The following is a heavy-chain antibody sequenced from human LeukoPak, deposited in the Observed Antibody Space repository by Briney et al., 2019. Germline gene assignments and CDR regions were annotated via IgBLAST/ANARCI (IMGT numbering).Heavy chain of an antibody. CDR2: ISSSSSYI. J-gene: IGHJ6*03. V-gene: IGHV3-21*01. Sequence: GGSLRLSCAASGFTFSSYSMNWVRQAPGKGLEWVSSISSSSSYIYYADSVKGRFTISRDNAKNSLYLQMNSLRAEDTAVYYCASQLGYCSSTSWRRSNYYYYYYMDVWGKGTRSPSP. CDR1: GFTFSSYS. CDR3: ASQLGYCSSTSWRRSNYYYYYYMDV. D-gene: IGHD2-2*01.